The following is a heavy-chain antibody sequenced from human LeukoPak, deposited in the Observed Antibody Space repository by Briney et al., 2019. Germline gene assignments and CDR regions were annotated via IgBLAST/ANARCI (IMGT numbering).Heavy chain of an antibody. Sequence: GGSLRLSCAASGFTFSRYGMHWVRQAPGKGLEWVAVISSDGSEKYYADSVKGRITISRDNSKNTLFLQMNTLRAEDTAMYYCASHALAGGYWGQGTLVTVSS. D-gene: IGHD4-23*01. V-gene: IGHV3-30*03. J-gene: IGHJ4*02. CDR2: ISSDGSEK. CDR3: ASHALAGGY. CDR1: GFTFSRYG.